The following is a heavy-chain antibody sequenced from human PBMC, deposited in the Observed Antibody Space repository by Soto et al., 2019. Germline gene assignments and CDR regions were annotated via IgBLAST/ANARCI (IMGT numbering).Heavy chain of an antibody. J-gene: IGHJ4*02. V-gene: IGHV3-72*01. CDR2: TGNKANRYTT. CDR3: ARDLGVGTITRFDY. CDR1: GFTFSDHY. D-gene: IGHD1-26*01. Sequence: GGSLRLSCAVSGFTFSDHYMDWVRQAPGKGLEWVGRTGNKANRYTTEYAASVKGRFTISRDDSKNSLYLHMNNLQTEDTAVYYCARDLGVGTITRFDYWGQGTLVTVSS.